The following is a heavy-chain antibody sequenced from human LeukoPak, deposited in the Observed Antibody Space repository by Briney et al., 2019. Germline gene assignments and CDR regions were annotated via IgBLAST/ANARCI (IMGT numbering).Heavy chain of an antibody. D-gene: IGHD2-15*01. J-gene: IGHJ3*02. V-gene: IGHV4-59*01. CDR3: ARQYCSGGSCNGAFDI. Sequence: SETLSHTCTVSGGSISSYYWSWIRQPPGKGLEWIGYIYYSGSTNYNLSLKSRVTISVDTSKNQFSLKLSSVTAADTAVYYCARQYCSGGSCNGAFDIWGQGTMVTVSS. CDR2: IYYSGST. CDR1: GGSISSYY.